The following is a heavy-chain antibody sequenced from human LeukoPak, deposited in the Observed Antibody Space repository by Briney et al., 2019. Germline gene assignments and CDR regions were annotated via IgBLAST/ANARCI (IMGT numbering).Heavy chain of an antibody. CDR1: GFTFSSYS. V-gene: IGHV3-21*01. CDR3: AKSSGYSYGLNY. J-gene: IGHJ4*02. D-gene: IGHD5-18*01. CDR2: ISSSSSYI. Sequence: GGSLRLSCAASGFTFSSYSMNWVRQAPGKGLEWVSSISSSSSYIYYGDSVKGRFTISRDNSKHTLYLQMNSLRAEDTAMYYCAKSSGYSYGLNYWGQGTLVTVSS.